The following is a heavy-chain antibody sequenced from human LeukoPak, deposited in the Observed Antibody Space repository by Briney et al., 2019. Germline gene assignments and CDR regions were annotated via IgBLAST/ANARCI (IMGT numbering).Heavy chain of an antibody. V-gene: IGHV1-2*06. J-gene: IGHJ5*02. CDR1: GYTFTGYY. CDR3: ARERNAAGTLGWFDP. D-gene: IGHD6-13*01. CDR2: INPNSGGT. Sequence: ASVKVSCKASGYTFTGYYMHWVRQAPGQGLEWMGRINPNSGGTNYAQKFQGRVTMTSDTSISTAYMELRRLRSDDTAVDYCARERNAAGTLGWFDPWGQGTLVTVSS.